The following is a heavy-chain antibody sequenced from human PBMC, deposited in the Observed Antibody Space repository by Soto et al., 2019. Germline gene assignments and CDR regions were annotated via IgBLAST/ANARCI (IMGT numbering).Heavy chain of an antibody. Sequence: SETLSLTCAVYGSSFSSYYWSWIRQSPGKGLEWIGEINHSGSPIYNPSLKSRISMSLDTSKKHFYLKLSSVTAADTAVYYCLGWLNDKWVDPWGQGTLVNVSS. CDR3: LGWLNDKWVDP. CDR1: GSSFSSYY. CDR2: INHSGSP. D-gene: IGHD6-19*01. V-gene: IGHV4-34*10. J-gene: IGHJ5*02.